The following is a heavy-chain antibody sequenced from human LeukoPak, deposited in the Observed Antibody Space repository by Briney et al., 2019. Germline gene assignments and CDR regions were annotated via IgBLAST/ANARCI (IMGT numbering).Heavy chain of an antibody. Sequence: SETLSLTCTVSGGSISSYYWSWIRQPPGKGLEWIAYISDIGSINYNPSLKSRVTISLDTSKNQFSLKLSSVTAADTAVYYCARVVRYFLQTRHSLGFDYWGQGTLVTVSS. CDR3: ARVVRYFLQTRHSLGFDY. D-gene: IGHD3-9*01. CDR1: GGSISSYY. CDR2: ISDIGSI. J-gene: IGHJ4*02. V-gene: IGHV4-59*12.